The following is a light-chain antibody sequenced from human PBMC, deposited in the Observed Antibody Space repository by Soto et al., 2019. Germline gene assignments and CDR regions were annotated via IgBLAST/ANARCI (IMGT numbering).Light chain of an antibody. CDR1: QSISSW. Sequence: DIQMTQSPSTLSASVGDRVTITCRASQSISSWLAWYQQTPGKAPKILINKASGLEGGVPPRFSGSGTGTEFTLTISSLQPDDFATYYCQQYFRHATFGQGTKVDIK. V-gene: IGKV1-5*03. CDR3: QQYFRHAT. J-gene: IGKJ1*01. CDR2: KAS.